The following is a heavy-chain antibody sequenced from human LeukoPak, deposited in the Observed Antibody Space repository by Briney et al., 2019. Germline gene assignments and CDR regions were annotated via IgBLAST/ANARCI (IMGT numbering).Heavy chain of an antibody. CDR2: IYYSGST. Sequence: SETLSLTCTVSGGSISSGGYYWSWIRQHPGTGLEWIGYIYYSGSTYYNPSPKSRVTISVDTSKNQFSLKLSSVTAADTAVYYCARDRGCSSTSCYTDAFDIWGQGTMVTVSS. J-gene: IGHJ3*02. CDR3: ARDRGCSSTSCYTDAFDI. CDR1: GGSISSGGYY. V-gene: IGHV4-31*03. D-gene: IGHD2-2*02.